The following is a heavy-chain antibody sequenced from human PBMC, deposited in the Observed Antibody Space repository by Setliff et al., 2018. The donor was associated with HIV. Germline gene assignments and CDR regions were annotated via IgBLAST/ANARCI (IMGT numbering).Heavy chain of an antibody. D-gene: IGHD1-26*01. V-gene: IGHV3-33*01. CDR2: IWCDGSSK. CDR3: ARWGSGSYERVFDY. CDR1: GFTFSSYA. J-gene: IGHJ4*02. Sequence: SLRLSCAASGFTFSSYAIHWVRQAPGKGLEWVAVIWCDGSSKYYADSVKGRFTISRDNSKNTLYLQMNSLRVEDTAVYFCARWGSGSYERVFDYWGQGMLVTVSS.